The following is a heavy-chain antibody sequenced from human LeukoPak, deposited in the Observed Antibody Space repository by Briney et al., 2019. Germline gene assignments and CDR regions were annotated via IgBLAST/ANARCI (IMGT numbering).Heavy chain of an antibody. CDR2: ISSSSTYI. CDR3: ARVITDTNSWYGSDY. D-gene: IGHD6-13*01. CDR1: GFPFSSYS. V-gene: IGHV3-21*01. Sequence: GGSLRLSCAASGFPFSSYSMTWVRQAPGKGLEWVSGISSSSTYIYYADSVKGRFTISRDNAKNSLYLQMNSLGAEDTALYYCARVITDTNSWYGSDYWGQGALVTVSS. J-gene: IGHJ4*02.